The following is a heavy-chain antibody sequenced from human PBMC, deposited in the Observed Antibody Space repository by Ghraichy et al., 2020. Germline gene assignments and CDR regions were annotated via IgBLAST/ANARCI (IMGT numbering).Heavy chain of an antibody. Sequence: GGSLRLSCTVSEFTFRNYAMNWVRQAPGQGLEWVSYVSSSSETTYYSDSVKGRFTISRDNVKNLLFLQMNSLRAEDTAVYYCVRAYRLLLDYWGQGALVTVAS. D-gene: IGHD2-2*01. CDR1: EFTFRNYA. V-gene: IGHV3-48*01. CDR2: VSSSSETT. J-gene: IGHJ4*02. CDR3: VRAYRLLLDY.